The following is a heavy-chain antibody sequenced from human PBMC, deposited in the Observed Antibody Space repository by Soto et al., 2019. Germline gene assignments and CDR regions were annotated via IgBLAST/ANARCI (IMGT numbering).Heavy chain of an antibody. CDR1: GFTFSDYY. V-gene: IGHV3-11*01. CDR2: ISSSGSTI. D-gene: IGHD3-22*01. J-gene: IGHJ4*02. Sequence: GGSLRLSCAASGFTFSDYYMSWIRQAPGKGLEWVSYISSSGSTIYYADSVKGRFTISRDNAKNSLNLQMNSLRAEDTAVYYCARVYDYYDSSGYYYYFDYWGQGTLVTVSS. CDR3: ARVYDYYDSSGYYYYFDY.